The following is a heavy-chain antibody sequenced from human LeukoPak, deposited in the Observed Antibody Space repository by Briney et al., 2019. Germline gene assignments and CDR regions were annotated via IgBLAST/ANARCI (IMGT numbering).Heavy chain of an antibody. D-gene: IGHD6-25*01. CDR3: ARDSAEGGFDY. CDR2: ISYDESNQ. Sequence: PGGSLRLSCAASGFTFSSYAMHWVRQAPGKGLEWVALISYDESNQYYADSVKGRFTISRDNSKNTLYLQMNSLIGEDTAVYYCARDSAEGGFDYWGQGILVPVSS. J-gene: IGHJ4*02. CDR1: GFTFSSYA. V-gene: IGHV3-30-3*01.